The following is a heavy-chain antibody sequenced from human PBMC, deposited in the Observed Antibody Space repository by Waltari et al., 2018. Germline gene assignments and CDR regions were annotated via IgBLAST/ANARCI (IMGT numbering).Heavy chain of an antibody. V-gene: IGHV1-2*06. CDR3: ARGILSKYSSSWYGYY. J-gene: IGHJ4*02. CDR1: GYTFTGYY. CDR2: INPNRGGT. D-gene: IGHD6-13*01. Sequence: QVQLVQSGAEVKKPGASVKVSCKASGYTFTGYYMHWVRQAPGQGLEWMGRINPNRGGTNYAQKFQGRVTMTRDTSISTAYMELSRLRSDDTAVYYCARGILSKYSSSWYGYYWGQGTLVTVSS.